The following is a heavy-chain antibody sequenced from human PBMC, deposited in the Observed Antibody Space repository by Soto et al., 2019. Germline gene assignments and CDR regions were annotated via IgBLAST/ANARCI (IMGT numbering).Heavy chain of an antibody. D-gene: IGHD1-20*01. CDR3: ARGITQGYDY. V-gene: IGHV1-8*02. CDR2: MSPSSGNT. Sequence: QAQLVQSGAEVEKPGASVKVSCQASGYNFNTYDINWVRQATGQGLEWMGWMSPSSGNTGYAQKFQGRVTMTRDTSVSTAYMELNSLTSDDTAVYYCARGITQGYDYWGQEPRSPSLQ. J-gene: IGHJ4*01. CDR1: GYNFNTYD.